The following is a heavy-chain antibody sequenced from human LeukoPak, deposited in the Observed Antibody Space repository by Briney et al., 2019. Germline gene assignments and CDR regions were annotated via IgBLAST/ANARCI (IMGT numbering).Heavy chain of an antibody. V-gene: IGHV3-23*01. CDR2: ISGSGGMT. J-gene: IGHJ3*01. Sequence: GGSLRLSCAASGFTFSNFAMNWVRQAPGKGLQWVSAISGSGGMTYYADSVKGRFTMSRDNSMNTPYLQMNSLRGEDTAVYYCAKDLDPLQFSKWLLGAFNVWGQGTMVTVSS. CDR3: AKDLDPLQFSKWLLGAFNV. D-gene: IGHD3-3*01. CDR1: GFTFSNFA.